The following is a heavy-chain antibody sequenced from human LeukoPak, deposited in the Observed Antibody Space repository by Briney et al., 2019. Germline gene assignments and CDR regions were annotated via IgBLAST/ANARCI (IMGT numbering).Heavy chain of an antibody. CDR3: ARDRELLPDY. Sequence: ASVKVSCKTSGYTFTGYYMHWVRQAPGQGLEWMGWIHPNSGGTNYAQKFQGRVTMTRDTSISTTYMELSRLRSDDTAVYYCARDRELLPDYWGQGTLVTVSS. D-gene: IGHD1-26*01. CDR1: GYTFTGYY. J-gene: IGHJ4*02. CDR2: IHPNSGGT. V-gene: IGHV1-2*02.